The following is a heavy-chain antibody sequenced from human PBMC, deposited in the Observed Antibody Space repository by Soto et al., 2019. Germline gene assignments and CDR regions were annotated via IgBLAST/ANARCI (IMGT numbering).Heavy chain of an antibody. Sequence: ASVKVSCKASGYTFTSYGISWVRQAPGQGLEWMGWISAYNGNTNYAQKLQGRVTMTTDTSTSTAYMELRSLRSDDTAVYYGARAGCTNGVCYTPYYYYYGMDVQGQGTTGTVSS. CDR2: ISAYNGNT. J-gene: IGHJ6*02. CDR3: ARAGCTNGVCYTPYYYYYGMDV. CDR1: GYTFTSYG. V-gene: IGHV1-18*04. D-gene: IGHD2-8*01.